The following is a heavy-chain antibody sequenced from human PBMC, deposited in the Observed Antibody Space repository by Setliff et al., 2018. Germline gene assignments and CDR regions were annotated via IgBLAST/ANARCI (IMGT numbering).Heavy chain of an antibody. CDR2: INTKTGDP. J-gene: IGHJ4*01. Sequence: GASVKVSCKASGYSLSNYVMNWVRQAPGQGLEWIGWINTKTGDPTYAQGYTGRFAFSLDTSDSATYLDISNLKAEDTATYYCARADHLVTTTFDYWGQGTLVTVSS. CDR1: GYSLSNYV. V-gene: IGHV7-4-1*02. D-gene: IGHD4-17*01. CDR3: ARADHLVTTTFDY.